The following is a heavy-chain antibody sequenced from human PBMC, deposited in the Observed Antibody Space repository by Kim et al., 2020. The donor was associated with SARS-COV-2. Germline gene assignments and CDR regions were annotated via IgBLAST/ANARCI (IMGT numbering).Heavy chain of an antibody. V-gene: IGHV3-21*01. Sequence: YYADSAEARFPPSRDKAKNSPYLQMNSLRDEDTAVYYCATSKESSGFDSWGQGTLVTVSS. D-gene: IGHD3-10*01. J-gene: IGHJ4*02. CDR3: ATSKESSGFDS.